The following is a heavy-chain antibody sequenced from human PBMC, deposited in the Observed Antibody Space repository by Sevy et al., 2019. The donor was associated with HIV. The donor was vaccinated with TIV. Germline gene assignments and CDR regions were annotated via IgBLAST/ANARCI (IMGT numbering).Heavy chain of an antibody. CDR2: ISYDGSNK. CDR3: ARETGREGYCSSTSCHYYYYGMDV. CDR1: GFTFSSYA. J-gene: IGHJ6*02. D-gene: IGHD2-2*01. Sequence: GGSLRLSCAASGFTFSSYAMHWVRQAPGKGLEWVAVISYDGSNKYYGDSVKGRFTISRDNSKNTLYLQMNSLRAEDRAVYYCARETGREGYCSSTSCHYYYYGMDVWGQGTTVTVSS. V-gene: IGHV3-30*04.